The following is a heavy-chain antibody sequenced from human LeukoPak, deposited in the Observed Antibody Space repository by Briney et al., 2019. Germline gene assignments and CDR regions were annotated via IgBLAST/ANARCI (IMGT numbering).Heavy chain of an antibody. CDR3: ARQEYCGGGSCYTWFDP. D-gene: IGHD2-15*01. Sequence: GESLKISCKDSGYRFSSYWIAWVRQMPGKGLEYIGIIYPGDSDIRYSPSFQGQATISADKSISTAYLQWSSLKASDTAMYYCARQEYCGGGSCYTWFDPWGQGTLVTVSS. CDR2: IYPGDSDI. J-gene: IGHJ5*02. V-gene: IGHV5-51*01. CDR1: GYRFSSYW.